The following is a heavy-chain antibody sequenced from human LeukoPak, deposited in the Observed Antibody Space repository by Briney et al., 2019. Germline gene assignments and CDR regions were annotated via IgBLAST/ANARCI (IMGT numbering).Heavy chain of an antibody. CDR2: IDTSGST. CDR3: ARWYWFLDY. CDR1: GGSISSYY. V-gene: IGHV4-4*07. Sequence: TTAETLSLTCTVSGGSISSYYWSWIRQPAGKGLEWIGRIDTSGSTNYNPSLKSRVTMTVDPSKNQFSPKLSSVTAADTAVYYCARWYWFLDYWGQGTLVTVSS. J-gene: IGHJ4*02. D-gene: IGHD2-8*02.